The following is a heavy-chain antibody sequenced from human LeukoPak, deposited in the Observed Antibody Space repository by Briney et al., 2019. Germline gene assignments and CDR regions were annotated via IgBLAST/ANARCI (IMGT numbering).Heavy chain of an antibody. Sequence: ASVKVSCKASGYTFTSYDINWVRQATGQGLEWMGWMLPNSGNTGYAQKFQGRVTMTRNTSISTAYMELSSLRSEDTAVYYCARAYSSSWYVSGYYYYGMDVWGQGTTVTVSS. CDR2: MLPNSGNT. J-gene: IGHJ6*02. CDR3: ARAYSSSWYVSGYYYYGMDV. V-gene: IGHV1-8*01. D-gene: IGHD6-13*01. CDR1: GYTFTSYD.